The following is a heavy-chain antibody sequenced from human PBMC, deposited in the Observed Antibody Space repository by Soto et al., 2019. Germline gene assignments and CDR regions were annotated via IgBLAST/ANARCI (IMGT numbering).Heavy chain of an antibody. D-gene: IGHD6-6*01. V-gene: IGHV1-18*01. CDR3: ARDEAGYSSSEP. CDR2: ISAYNGNT. CDR1: GYTFTSYG. J-gene: IGHJ5*02. Sequence: ASVKVSCKASGYTFTSYGISWVRRAPGQGLEWMGWISAYNGNTNYAQKLQGRVTMTTDTSTSTAYMELRSLRSDDTAVYYCARDEAGYSSSEPWGQGTLVTVSS.